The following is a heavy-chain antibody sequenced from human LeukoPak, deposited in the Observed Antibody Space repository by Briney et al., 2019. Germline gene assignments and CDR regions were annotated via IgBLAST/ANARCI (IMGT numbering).Heavy chain of an antibody. Sequence: GGSLRLSCAASGFTFSDYTMNWVRQAPGKGLEWVAVIWYDGSNKYYADSVKGLFTISRDNSKNTLYLQMNSLRAEDTAVYYCARGDYYDSSGYSQYFQHWGQGTLVTVSS. CDR3: ARGDYYDSSGYSQYFQH. J-gene: IGHJ1*01. CDR1: GFTFSDYT. V-gene: IGHV3-33*08. CDR2: IWYDGSNK. D-gene: IGHD3-22*01.